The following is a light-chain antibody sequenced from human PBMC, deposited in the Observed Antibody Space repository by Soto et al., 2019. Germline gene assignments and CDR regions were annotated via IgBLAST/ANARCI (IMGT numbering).Light chain of an antibody. Sequence: QSVLTQPASVSWSPGQSITLSCTGTTSDVGGYHFVSWYQQHPGKAPKLMIYEVTNRPSGVSDRFSGSKSGNTASLTISGLQAEDEADYYCYSYTTTSTYVFGSGTKVTVL. CDR2: EVT. V-gene: IGLV2-14*01. CDR1: TSDVGGYHF. J-gene: IGLJ1*01. CDR3: YSYTTTSTYV.